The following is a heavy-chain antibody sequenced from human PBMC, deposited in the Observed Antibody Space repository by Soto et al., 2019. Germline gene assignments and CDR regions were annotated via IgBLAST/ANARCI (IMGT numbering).Heavy chain of an antibody. V-gene: IGHV3-7*01. J-gene: IGHJ3*02. CDR3: ARADYDSSGYYYWGDAFDI. Sequence: QTGGSLRLSCAASGFTFSSYWMSWVRQAPGKGLEWVANIKQDGSEKYYVDSVKGRFTISRDNAKNSLYLQMNSLRAEDTAVYYCARADYDSSGYYYWGDAFDIWGQGTMVSVSS. D-gene: IGHD3-22*01. CDR2: IKQDGSEK. CDR1: GFTFSSYW.